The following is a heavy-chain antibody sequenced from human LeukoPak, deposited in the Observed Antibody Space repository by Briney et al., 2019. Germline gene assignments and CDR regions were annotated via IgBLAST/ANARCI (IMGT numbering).Heavy chain of an antibody. CDR2: ISSSSSYI. Sequence: GGSLGLSCAASGFTFSSYSMNWVRQAPGKGLEWVSSISSSSSYIYYADSVEGRFTISRDNAKNSLYLQMNSLRAEDTAVYYCARDHYDSSGYYYFDYWGQGTLVTVSS. V-gene: IGHV3-21*01. J-gene: IGHJ4*02. D-gene: IGHD3-22*01. CDR1: GFTFSSYS. CDR3: ARDHYDSSGYYYFDY.